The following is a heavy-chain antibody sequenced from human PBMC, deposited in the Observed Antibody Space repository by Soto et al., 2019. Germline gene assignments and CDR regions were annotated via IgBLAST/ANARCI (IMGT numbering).Heavy chain of an antibody. V-gene: IGHV1-18*04. CDR1: GYTFTSYG. CDR2: ISAYNGNT. D-gene: IGHD2-2*01. CDR3: ARDRSRGSSTSCSRSNWFDP. Sequence: GASVKVSCKASGYTFTSYGISWVRQAPGQGLEWMGWISAYNGNTNYAQKLQGRVTMTTDTSTSTAYMQLRSLRSDDTAVYYCARDRSRGSSTSCSRSNWFDPWGQGTLVTVSS. J-gene: IGHJ5*02.